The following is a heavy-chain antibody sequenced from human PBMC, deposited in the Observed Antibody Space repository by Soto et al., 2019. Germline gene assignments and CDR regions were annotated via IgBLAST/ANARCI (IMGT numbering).Heavy chain of an antibody. D-gene: IGHD2-2*01. CDR3: ASSEAVPTTTYYYWYIDV. Sequence: QVQLVQSGAEVKKPGASVRISCKASGYTFTDYYLHWVRQAPGQGLEWMGIMNPSGGVTSYAQKFQGGVAVTRDTSTSTVYMQLSSLRSEDTAVYYCASSEAVPTTTYYYWYIDVWGKGTTVTVSS. CDR1: GYTFTDYY. J-gene: IGHJ6*03. V-gene: IGHV1-46*03. CDR2: MNPSGGVT.